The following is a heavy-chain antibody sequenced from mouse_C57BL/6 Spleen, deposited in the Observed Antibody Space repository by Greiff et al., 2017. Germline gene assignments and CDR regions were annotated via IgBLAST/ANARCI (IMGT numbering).Heavy chain of an antibody. CDR3: TTSVVANDY. J-gene: IGHJ2*01. CDR2: IDPENGDT. Sequence: VQLQQSGAELVRPGASVKLSCTASGFNIKDDYMHWVKQRPEPGLEWIGWIDPENGDTEDASKFQGKATITADTSSNTAYLQLSSLTSEDTAVYYCTTSVVANDYWGQGTTLTVSS. D-gene: IGHD1-1*01. V-gene: IGHV14-4*01. CDR1: GFNIKDDY.